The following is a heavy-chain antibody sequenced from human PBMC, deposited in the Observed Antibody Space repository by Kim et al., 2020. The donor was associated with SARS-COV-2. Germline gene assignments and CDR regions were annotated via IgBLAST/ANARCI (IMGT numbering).Heavy chain of an antibody. Sequence: GGSLRLSCAASGFTFSSYGMHWVRQAPGKGLEWVAVISYDGSNKYYTDSVKGRFTISRDNSKNTLYLQMNSLRAEDTAVYNCARDAVDCGSTSCYSAWTYYYYGMDVWGQGTTVTVSS. CDR2: ISYDGSNK. CDR1: GFTFSSYG. D-gene: IGHD2-2*01. V-gene: IGHV3-33*05. CDR3: ARDAVDCGSTSCYSAWTYYYYGMDV. J-gene: IGHJ6*02.